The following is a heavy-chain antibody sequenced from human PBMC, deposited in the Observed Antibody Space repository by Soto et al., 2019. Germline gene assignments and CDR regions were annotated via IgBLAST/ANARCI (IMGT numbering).Heavy chain of an antibody. D-gene: IGHD4-17*01. J-gene: IGHJ4*02. CDR2: IYWDDDK. CDR3: GHMDTTVTRR. V-gene: IGHV2-5*02. Sequence: QITLKESGPNLVKPTQTLTLTCTFSGFSLSTSGVGVGWIRQPPGKALEWLALIYWDDDKRYSPSLKSRLTIPKDTSKNRVVLTMTNIDPVDTATYYCGHMDTTVTRRWGQGTLVTVSS. CDR1: GFSLSTSGVG.